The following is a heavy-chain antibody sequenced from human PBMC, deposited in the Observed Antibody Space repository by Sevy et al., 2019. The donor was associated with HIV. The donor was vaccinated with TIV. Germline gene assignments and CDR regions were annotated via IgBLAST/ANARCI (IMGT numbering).Heavy chain of an antibody. J-gene: IGHJ4*01. Sequence: SETPSLTCTVSGDSISSSTYHWGWIRQSPGKGLEWIGNIYYSGNTNYNPSLTSRATISVDTSKNQFSLNLTSVTAADTAVYYCARVVDFWSGYLDYWGQGTLVTVSS. CDR2: IYYSGNT. CDR3: ARVVDFWSGYLDY. CDR1: GDSISSSTYH. D-gene: IGHD3-3*01. V-gene: IGHV4-39*01.